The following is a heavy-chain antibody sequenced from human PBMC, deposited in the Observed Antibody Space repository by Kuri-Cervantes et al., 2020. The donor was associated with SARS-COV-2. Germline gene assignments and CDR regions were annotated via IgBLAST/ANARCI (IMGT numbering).Heavy chain of an antibody. CDR1: GGTFSSYA. D-gene: IGHD3-16*02. J-gene: IGHJ3*02. Sequence: SVKVSCKASGGTFSSYAISWVRQAPGQGLEWMGGIIPIFGTANYAQKFQGRVTITTDESTSTAYMELSSLRSEDTAVYYCARDKSSDDYVWGSYRKLDAFDIWGQGTMVTVSS. CDR2: IIPIFGTA. CDR3: ARDKSSDDYVWGSYRKLDAFDI. V-gene: IGHV1-69*05.